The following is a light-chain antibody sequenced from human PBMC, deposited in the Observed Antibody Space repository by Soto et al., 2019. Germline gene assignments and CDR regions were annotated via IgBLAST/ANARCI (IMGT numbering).Light chain of an antibody. V-gene: IGKV1-9*01. Sequence: DIQLTQSPSFLSASVGDRVTITCRASQGISSYLAWYQQKPGKAPKVLIYAASTLQSGVPSRFSGSGSGTEFTLTISSLQPEDSATYYCQQGYSIHALTFGGGTKVELK. CDR1: QGISSY. CDR2: AAS. CDR3: QQGYSIHALT. J-gene: IGKJ4*01.